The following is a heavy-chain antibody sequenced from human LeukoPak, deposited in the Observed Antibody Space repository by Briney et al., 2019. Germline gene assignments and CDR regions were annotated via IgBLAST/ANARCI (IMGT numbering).Heavy chain of an antibody. CDR3: ASGVSTYYSDSSGYYHDY. CDR1: GYTFTGYY. V-gene: IGHV1-2*02. CDR2: INPNSGGT. Sequence: GASVKVSCKASGYTFTGYYIHWVRQAPGQGLEWMGWINPNSGGTKYAQKFQGRVTMTRDTSISTAYTELSRLRSDDTAVYFCASGVSTYYSDSSGYYHDYWGQGTLVTVSS. J-gene: IGHJ4*02. D-gene: IGHD3-22*01.